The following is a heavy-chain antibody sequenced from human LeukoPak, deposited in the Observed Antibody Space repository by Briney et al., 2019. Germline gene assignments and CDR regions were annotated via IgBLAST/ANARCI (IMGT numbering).Heavy chain of an antibody. Sequence: SETLSLTCTVSGGSVGSSTYYRGWIRQPPGKGLEWIASIIFSGNTYNPSLKSRATISLDTSKNQFSLKLSPVTAADTAVYYCAKLGFCTTTICPWGQGTLVTVSS. CDR2: IIFSGNT. J-gene: IGHJ5*02. CDR3: AKLGFCTTTICP. D-gene: IGHD1-1*01. CDR1: GGSVGSSTYY. V-gene: IGHV4-39*01.